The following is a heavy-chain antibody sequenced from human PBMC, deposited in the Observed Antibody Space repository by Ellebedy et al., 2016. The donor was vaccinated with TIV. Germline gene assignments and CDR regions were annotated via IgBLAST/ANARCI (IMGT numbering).Heavy chain of an antibody. V-gene: IGHV3-49*03. CDR3: TRVAAGGSTWYDPHGDAFDI. CDR2: IRSMAHGGTT. CDR1: GFTFGDYA. Sequence: GESLKISCTPSGFTFGDYAVIWFRQAPGKGLEWVGFIRSMAHGGTTEYAASVRGRFTISRDDSKSIAYLQMNSLKTEDTAVYYCTRVAAGGSTWYDPHGDAFDIWGQGTMVTVSS. J-gene: IGHJ3*02. D-gene: IGHD6-13*01.